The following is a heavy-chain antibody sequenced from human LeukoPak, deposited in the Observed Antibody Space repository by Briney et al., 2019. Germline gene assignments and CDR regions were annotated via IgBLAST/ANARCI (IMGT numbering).Heavy chain of an antibody. Sequence: QPGGSLRLSCAASGFTFSSSAMNWVRQAPGKGLEWVSAISISGDDTYYAESVKGRFTISRDNSKNTLYLRMNSLRAEDTAVYYCARDGTAAGLYFDLWGQGTLVTVSS. J-gene: IGHJ4*01. CDR3: ARDGTAAGLYFDL. V-gene: IGHV3-23*01. CDR1: GFTFSSSA. CDR2: ISISGDDT. D-gene: IGHD6-13*01.